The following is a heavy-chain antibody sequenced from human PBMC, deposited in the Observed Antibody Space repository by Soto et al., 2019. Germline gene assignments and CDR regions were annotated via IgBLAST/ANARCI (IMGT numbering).Heavy chain of an antibody. CDR1: GGTFSSYA. J-gene: IGHJ1*01. CDR2: IIPIFGTA. Sequence: SVKVSCKASGGTFSSYAISWVRQAPGQGLEWMGGIIPIFGTANYAQKFQGRVTITADESTSTAYMELSSLRSEDTAVYYCARDVSGYYDSSGYQYQHWGQGTLVTVS. CDR3: ARDVSGYYDSSGYQYQH. V-gene: IGHV1-69*13. D-gene: IGHD3-22*01.